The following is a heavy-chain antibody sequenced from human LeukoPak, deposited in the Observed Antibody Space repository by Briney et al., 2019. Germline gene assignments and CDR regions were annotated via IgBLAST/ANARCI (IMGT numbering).Heavy chain of an antibody. V-gene: IGHV3-21*01. Sequence: GGSLRLSCVASGFPFSGYWMTWVRQAPGKGLEWVSSVSSSSSYMYYADSMKGRFTISRDNAKNSLYLQMNSLRAEDTAVYYCARDAITMVRGVLGYWGQGTLVTVSS. CDR2: VSSSSSYM. CDR3: ARDAITMVRGVLGY. D-gene: IGHD3-10*01. CDR1: GFPFSGYW. J-gene: IGHJ4*02.